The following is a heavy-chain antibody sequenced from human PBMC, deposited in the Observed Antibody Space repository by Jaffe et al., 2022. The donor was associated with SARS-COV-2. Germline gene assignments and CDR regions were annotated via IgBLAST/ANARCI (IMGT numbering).Heavy chain of an antibody. CDR1: GGSISSSNW. V-gene: IGHV4-4*02. D-gene: IGHD3-3*01. Sequence: QVQLQESGPGLVKPSGTLSLTCAVSGGSISSSNWWSWVRQPPGKGLEWIGEIYHSGSTNYNPSLKSRVTISVDKSKNQFSLKLSSVTAADTAVYYCASNPLRFLEPTPYYGMDVWGQGTTVTVSS. J-gene: IGHJ6*02. CDR2: IYHSGST. CDR3: ASNPLRFLEPTPYYGMDV.